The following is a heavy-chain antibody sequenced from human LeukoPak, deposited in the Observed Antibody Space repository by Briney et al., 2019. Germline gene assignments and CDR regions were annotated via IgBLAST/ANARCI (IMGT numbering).Heavy chain of an antibody. CDR2: MNPNSGNT. Sequence: ASVKVSCKASGYTFTSYDINWVRQATGQGLEWMGWMNPNSGNTGYAQKFQGRVTMTRNTSISTAYMELSSLRSEDTAVYYCAREGIVATRSWFDPWGQGTLVTASS. CDR1: GYTFTSYD. J-gene: IGHJ5*02. V-gene: IGHV1-8*01. CDR3: AREGIVATRSWFDP. D-gene: IGHD5-12*01.